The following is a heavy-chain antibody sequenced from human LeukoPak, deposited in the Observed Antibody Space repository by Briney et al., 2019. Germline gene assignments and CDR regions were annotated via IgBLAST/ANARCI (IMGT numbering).Heavy chain of an antibody. CDR3: ARDLYDFWSGSLGAFDI. Sequence: GGSLRLSCAASGFTFSSYWMSWVRQAPGKGLEWVANIKQDGSEKYYVDSVKSRFTISRDNAKNSLYLQMNSLRAEDTAVYYCARDLYDFWSGSLGAFDIWGQGTMVTVSS. CDR1: GFTFSSYW. V-gene: IGHV3-7*01. CDR2: IKQDGSEK. J-gene: IGHJ3*02. D-gene: IGHD3-3*01.